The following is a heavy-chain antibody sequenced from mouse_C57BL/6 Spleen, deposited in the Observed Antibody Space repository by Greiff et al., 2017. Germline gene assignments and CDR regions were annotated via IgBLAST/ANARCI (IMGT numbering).Heavy chain of an antibody. J-gene: IGHJ4*01. D-gene: IGHD1-1*01. CDR1: GYTFTSYW. CDR3: ARYVTTVVAYYAMDY. V-gene: IGHV1-69*01. CDR2: IDPSDSYT. Sequence: QVQLQQPGAELVMPGASVKLSCKASGYTFTSYWMHWVKQRPGQGLEWIGEIDPSDSYTNYNQKFKGKSTLTVDKSSSTAYMQLSSLTSEDSAVYYCARYVTTVVAYYAMDYWGQGTSVTVSS.